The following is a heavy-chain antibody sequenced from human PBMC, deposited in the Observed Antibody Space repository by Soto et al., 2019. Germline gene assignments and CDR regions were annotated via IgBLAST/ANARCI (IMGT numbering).Heavy chain of an antibody. CDR1: RYSFTSYW. D-gene: IGHD4-17*01. CDR2: IYPGDSDT. Sequence: GESLKISCKGSRYSFTSYWIGWVRQMPGKGLEWMGIIYPGDSDTRYSPSFQGQVTISADKSISTAYLQWSSLKASDTAMYYCARQVSTVTTVIVGHYYYYMDVWGKGTTVTVSS. J-gene: IGHJ6*03. V-gene: IGHV5-51*01. CDR3: ARQVSTVTTVIVGHYYYYMDV.